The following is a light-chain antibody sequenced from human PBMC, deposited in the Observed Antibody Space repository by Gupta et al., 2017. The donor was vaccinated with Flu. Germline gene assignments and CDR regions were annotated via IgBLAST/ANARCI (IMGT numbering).Light chain of an antibody. CDR2: KVS. Sequence: DIVMTQPPLSSPVTLGQPASISCRSSQSLVHSDGNTYLTWLHQRPGQPPRLLIYKVSNRFSEVRDRHRDDGAGTDFTLNISRVEADDVGIYYCRQADLVPPNFGPGTKMEI. J-gene: IGKJ2*01. CDR1: QSLVHSDGNTY. V-gene: IGKV2-24*01. CDR3: RQADLVPPN.